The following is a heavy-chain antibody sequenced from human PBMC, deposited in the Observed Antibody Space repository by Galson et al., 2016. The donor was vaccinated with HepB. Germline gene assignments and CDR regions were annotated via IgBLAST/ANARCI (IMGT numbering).Heavy chain of an antibody. J-gene: IGHJ4*02. Sequence: SLRLSCAASGFAFRTYSMHWVRQAPGKGLEWVAVTSYDEVNKYYADSVKGRFTVSRDNSKNTLFLQMNSLRSEDTALYYCARDTSQYCSGGSCYSGTKVDQGGQGTLVTV. CDR2: TSYDEVNK. V-gene: IGHV3-30*04. CDR1: GFAFRTYS. D-gene: IGHD2-15*01. CDR3: ARDTSQYCSGGSCYSGTKVDQ.